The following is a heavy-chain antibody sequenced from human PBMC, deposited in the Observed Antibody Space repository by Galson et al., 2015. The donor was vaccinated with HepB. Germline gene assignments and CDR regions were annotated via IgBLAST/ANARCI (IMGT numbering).Heavy chain of an antibody. CDR1: GFTFSTYA. Sequence: SLGLSCAASGFTFSTYACFWVRQAPGKGLDWVSGISGSGAGTYYADSVKGRFTISRDNSKNMIYLQMNSLRVEDTAVYYCAKEYSGFHGASYVYYGIDVWGRGTTVSVSS. V-gene: IGHV3-23*01. J-gene: IGHJ6*02. CDR2: ISGSGAGT. D-gene: IGHD6-19*01. CDR3: AKEYSGFHGASYVYYGIDV.